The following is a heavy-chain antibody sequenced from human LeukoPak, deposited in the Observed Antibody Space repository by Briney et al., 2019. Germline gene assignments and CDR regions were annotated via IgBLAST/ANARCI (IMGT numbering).Heavy chain of an antibody. CDR2: IFYSGRA. Sequence: SETLSLTCSVSGGSINSTNYHWSWLRQRPGKGLEWIGHIFYSGRASYDPSLGSRPTTSLDKSKNQFSLNLTSVTAADTALYYCARTVLKFYLDVWGKGTTVTVS. V-gene: IGHV4-31*03. J-gene: IGHJ6*03. CDR3: ARTVLKFYLDV. CDR1: GGSINSTNYH.